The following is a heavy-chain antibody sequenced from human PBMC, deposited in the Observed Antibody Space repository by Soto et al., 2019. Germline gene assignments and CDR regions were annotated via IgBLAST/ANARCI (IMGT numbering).Heavy chain of an antibody. Sequence: RASLKGSCKASGYSFSTYDISWLRQAPGQGHEWMGRISPKNGNTNYAQNFQDRVTMTADTYSSTAYMELRGLRSDETAKYYCASAYYSGLDPWGKGTLVTVSS. D-gene: IGHD2-21*01. J-gene: IGHJ5*02. V-gene: IGHV1-18*04. CDR3: ASAYYSGLDP. CDR1: GYSFSTYD. CDR2: ISPKNGNT.